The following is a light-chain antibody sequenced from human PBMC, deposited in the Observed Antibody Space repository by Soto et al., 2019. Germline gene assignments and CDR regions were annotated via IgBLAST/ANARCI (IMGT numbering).Light chain of an antibody. J-gene: IGKJ5*01. CDR1: QGVSSK. CDR2: GAS. Sequence: ETLMTPSPARMSESTGETVTLSFXXSQGVSSKLAWYQQKPGQAPRLLIYGASTRATGIPARFSGSGSGTEFTLSISSLQSEDSAVYYCQQYNNWPPITFGQGTRLEI. CDR3: QQYNNWPPIT. V-gene: IGKV3D-15*01.